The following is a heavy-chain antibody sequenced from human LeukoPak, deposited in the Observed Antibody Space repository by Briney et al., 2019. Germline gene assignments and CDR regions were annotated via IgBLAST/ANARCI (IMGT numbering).Heavy chain of an antibody. Sequence: ASVKVSCKASGYTFTGYYMHWVRQAPGQGLEWMGWINPNSGGTNYAQKFQGRVTMTRDTSISTAYMELSRLRSDDTAVCYCARGKGYYYGSGSYSPLDYYYGMDVWGQGTTVTVSS. CDR2: INPNSGGT. D-gene: IGHD3-10*01. CDR3: ARGKGYYYGSGSYSPLDYYYGMDV. V-gene: IGHV1-2*02. J-gene: IGHJ6*02. CDR1: GYTFTGYY.